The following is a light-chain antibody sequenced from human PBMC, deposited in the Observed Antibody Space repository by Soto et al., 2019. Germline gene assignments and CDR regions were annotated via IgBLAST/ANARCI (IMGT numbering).Light chain of an antibody. CDR3: QQYNNYPRT. CDR1: ESIRTW. Sequence: EIQMTQSPSTLYASIGDRVTITCRASESIRTWLAWYQHKPGKAPKFLIYDASSLESGVPSRFSGSGSGTEFTLTISNLQPDDFATYFCQQYNNYPRTFGQGTKVDIK. J-gene: IGKJ1*01. CDR2: DAS. V-gene: IGKV1-5*01.